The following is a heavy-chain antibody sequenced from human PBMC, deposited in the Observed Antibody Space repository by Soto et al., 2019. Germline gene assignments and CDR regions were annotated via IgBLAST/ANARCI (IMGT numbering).Heavy chain of an antibody. CDR2: ISWDSGTI. CDR3: AKDSIGYGGNSALDY. D-gene: IGHD4-17*01. V-gene: IGHV3-9*01. CDR1: GFTFDDYA. J-gene: IGHJ4*02. Sequence: EVQLVESGGGLVQPGRSLRLSCAASGFTFDDYAMHWVRQAPGKGLDWVSGISWDSGTIDYADSVKGRFTISRDNAKNSLYLQMNSLRAEDTALYYCAKDSIGYGGNSALDYWGQGTLVTVSS.